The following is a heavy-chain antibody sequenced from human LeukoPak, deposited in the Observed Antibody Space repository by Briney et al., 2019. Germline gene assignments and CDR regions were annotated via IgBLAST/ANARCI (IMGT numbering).Heavy chain of an antibody. Sequence: SQTLSLTCTVSGGSISSGGYYWSWIRQHPGKGLEWIGYIYYSGSTYYNPPLKSRVTISVDTSENQLSLKLSSVTAADTAVYYCARAKGYTYGRDFYFYYGMDVWGQGTTVTVSS. CDR1: GGSISSGGYY. D-gene: IGHD5-18*01. CDR2: IYYSGST. V-gene: IGHV4-31*03. J-gene: IGHJ6*02. CDR3: ARAKGYTYGRDFYFYYGMDV.